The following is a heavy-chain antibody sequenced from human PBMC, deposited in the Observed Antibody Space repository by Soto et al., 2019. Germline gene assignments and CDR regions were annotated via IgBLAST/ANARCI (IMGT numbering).Heavy chain of an antibody. V-gene: IGHV1-46*01. CDR1: GYTFTSYY. Sequence: ASVKVSCKASGYTFTSYYMHWVRQAPGQGLEWMGIINPSGGSTSYAQKFQGRVTMTRDTSTSTVYMELSSLRSEDTAVYYCERDHQGYRYGYRWFDPWGHGTLVTVSS. D-gene: IGHD5-18*01. J-gene: IGHJ5*02. CDR2: INPSGGST. CDR3: ERDHQGYRYGYRWFDP.